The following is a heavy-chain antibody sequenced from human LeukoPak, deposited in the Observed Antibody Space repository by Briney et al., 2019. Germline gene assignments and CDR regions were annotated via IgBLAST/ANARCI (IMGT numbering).Heavy chain of an antibody. CDR1: GYTFTGYY. V-gene: IGHV1-2*02. J-gene: IGHJ4*02. CDR3: ARAPAYCGGDCYFY. D-gene: IGHD2-21*02. Sequence: ASVKVSCKASGYTFTGYYMHWVRQAPGQGLEWMGWINPNSGGTNYAQKFQGRVTMTRDTSISTAYMELGRLRSDDTAVYYCARAPAYCGGDCYFYWGQGTLVTVSS. CDR2: INPNSGGT.